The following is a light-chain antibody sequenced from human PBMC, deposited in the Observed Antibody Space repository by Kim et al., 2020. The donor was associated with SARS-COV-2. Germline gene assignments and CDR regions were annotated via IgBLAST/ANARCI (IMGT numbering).Light chain of an antibody. CDR3: NSLDSNDNLV. CDR1: SLRSYY. V-gene: IGLV3-19*01. J-gene: IGLJ2*01. CDR2: GKN. Sequence: SSELTQDPAVSVALGQTVRITCQGDSLRSYYATWYQQKPGQTPILVIYGKNNRPSGIPDRFSGSISGNTASLTITGTQAGDEAYYYCNSLDSNDNLVFGG.